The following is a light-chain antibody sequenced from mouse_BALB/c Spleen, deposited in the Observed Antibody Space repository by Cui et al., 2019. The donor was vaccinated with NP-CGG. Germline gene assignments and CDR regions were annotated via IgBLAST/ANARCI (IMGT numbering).Light chain of an antibody. CDR3: ALWYNNHWV. V-gene: IGLV1*01. J-gene: IGLJ1*01. CDR2: GTN. CDR1: TGAVTTSNY. Sequence: QAVVTQEFALTTSPGETVTLTCRSSTGAVTTSNYANWVQEKPDHLFTGLIGGTNNRAPGVPARFSGSLIGDKAALTITGAQTEDEAKYLCALWYNNHWVFGGGTKLTVL.